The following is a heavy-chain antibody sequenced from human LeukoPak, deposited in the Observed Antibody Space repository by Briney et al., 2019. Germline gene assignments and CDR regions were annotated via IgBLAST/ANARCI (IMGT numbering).Heavy chain of an antibody. CDR3: VRGLSGVSSWYFDL. CDR1: GFTFSSYA. Sequence: PGGSLRLSCAASGFTFSSYAMHWVRQAPGKGLEWVAVISYDGSNKYYADSAKGRFTISRDNSKNTLYLQMNNLGAEDTALYYCVRGLSGVSSWYFDLWGRGTLISVSS. V-gene: IGHV3-30*14. D-gene: IGHD7-27*01. CDR2: ISYDGSNK. J-gene: IGHJ2*01.